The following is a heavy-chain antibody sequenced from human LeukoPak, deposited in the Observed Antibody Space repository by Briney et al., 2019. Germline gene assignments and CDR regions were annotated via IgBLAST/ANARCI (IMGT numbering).Heavy chain of an antibody. J-gene: IGHJ6*03. CDR1: GGSISRSSYY. CDR2: IYYSGST. Sequence: SETLSLTCTVSGGSISRSSYYWGWIRQPPGKGLEWIGSIYYSGSTDYNPSLKSRVTISVETSKNQFSLKLSSVTAADTAVYFCARGRVSSSSWYSTYYYYFYMDVWGKGTTVTVSS. V-gene: IGHV4-39*07. D-gene: IGHD6-13*01. CDR3: ARGRVSSSSWYSTYYYYFYMDV.